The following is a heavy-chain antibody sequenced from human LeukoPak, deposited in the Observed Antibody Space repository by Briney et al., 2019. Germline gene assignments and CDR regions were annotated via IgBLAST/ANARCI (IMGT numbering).Heavy chain of an antibody. Sequence: GGSLRLSCAASGFTFDDYAMHWVRQAPGKGLEWVSAISGSGGSTYYADSVKGRFTISRDNSKNTLYLQMNSLRAEDTAVYYCAKDGDYYGSGSYYYWGQGTLVTVSS. J-gene: IGHJ4*02. CDR2: ISGSGGST. D-gene: IGHD3-10*01. CDR1: GFTFDDYA. V-gene: IGHV3-23*01. CDR3: AKDGDYYGSGSYYY.